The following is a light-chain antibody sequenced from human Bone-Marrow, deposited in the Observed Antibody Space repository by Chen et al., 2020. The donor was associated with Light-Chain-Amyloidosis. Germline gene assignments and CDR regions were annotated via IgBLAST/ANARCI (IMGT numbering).Light chain of an antibody. Sequence: EIVLEQSPATLSLSPGERATLSCRTSQSVSTYLAWYQQRRGQAPRLLIYSTSNRATGIPARFSGSGSGTDFTLTISSREPEDFAVDYCQQRSTWPLTFGGGTKVEIK. V-gene: IGKV3-11*01. CDR3: QQRSTWPLT. J-gene: IGKJ4*01. CDR1: QSVSTY. CDR2: STS.